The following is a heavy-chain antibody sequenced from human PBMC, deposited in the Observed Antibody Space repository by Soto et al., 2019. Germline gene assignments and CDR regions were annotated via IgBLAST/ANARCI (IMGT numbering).Heavy chain of an antibody. V-gene: IGHV4-39*07. Sequence: PSETLSLTCTVSGDSITSNSYFWAWIRQPPGKGLEWIGSIYYSGTTYYNPSLKSRVTISLETSKSQFSLRLTSVTAADTAVYYWARLGASYQSVDPWGHGTLVTVSS. CDR2: IYYSGTT. CDR3: ARLGASYQSVDP. CDR1: GDSITSNSYF. J-gene: IGHJ5*02. D-gene: IGHD2-2*01.